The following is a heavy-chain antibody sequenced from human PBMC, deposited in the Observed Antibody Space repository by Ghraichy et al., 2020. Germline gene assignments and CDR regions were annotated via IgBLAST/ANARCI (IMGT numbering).Heavy chain of an antibody. Sequence: GGSLRLSCAASEFTFSIYGMHWVRQAPGKGLEWVAAISFDSSREYYADSVTGRFTISRDNSYNALYLQLHSLRADDTAVYYCAKGLSYGSNGVCFSSGGLDVWGQGTTVTVSS. D-gene: IGHD2-8*01. CDR1: EFTFSIYG. CDR3: AKGLSYGSNGVCFSSGGLDV. CDR2: ISFDSSRE. J-gene: IGHJ6*02. V-gene: IGHV3-30*18.